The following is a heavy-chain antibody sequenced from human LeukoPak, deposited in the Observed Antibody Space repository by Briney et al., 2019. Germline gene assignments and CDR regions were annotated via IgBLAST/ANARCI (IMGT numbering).Heavy chain of an antibody. D-gene: IGHD3-10*01. Sequence: PGGSLRLSCAASGFTFSSYSMNWVRQAPGKGLEWVSYISSSSSTIYYADSVKGRFTISRDNAKNSLYLQMNSPRAEDTAVYYCARVRLRDNDYWGQGTLVTVSS. J-gene: IGHJ4*02. CDR1: GFTFSSYS. V-gene: IGHV3-48*01. CDR2: ISSSSSTI. CDR3: ARVRLRDNDY.